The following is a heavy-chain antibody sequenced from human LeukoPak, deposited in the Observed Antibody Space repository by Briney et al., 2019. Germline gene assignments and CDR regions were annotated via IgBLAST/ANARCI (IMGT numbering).Heavy chain of an antibody. CDR2: ISYDGSNK. J-gene: IGHJ4*02. CDR3: AREDWNSFDY. Sequence: PGGSLRLSCAASGFSVSSNYMSWVRQAPGKWLEWVAVISYDGSNKYYADSVKGRFTISRDNSKNTLYLQMNSLRAEDTAVYYCAREDWNSFDYWGQGTLVTVSS. D-gene: IGHD3/OR15-3a*01. CDR1: GFSVSSNY. V-gene: IGHV3-30-3*01.